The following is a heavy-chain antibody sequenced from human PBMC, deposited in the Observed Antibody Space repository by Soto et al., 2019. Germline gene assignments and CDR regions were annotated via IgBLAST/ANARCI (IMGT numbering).Heavy chain of an antibody. Sequence: ASVKVSCKASGYTFTGYYMHWVRQAPGQGLEWMGWINPNSGGTNYAQKFQGWVTMTRDTSISTAYMELSRLRSDDTAVYYCARQGESLGNAFDIWGQGTMVTVSS. CDR1: GYTFTGYY. D-gene: IGHD7-27*01. CDR3: ARQGESLGNAFDI. V-gene: IGHV1-2*04. CDR2: INPNSGGT. J-gene: IGHJ3*02.